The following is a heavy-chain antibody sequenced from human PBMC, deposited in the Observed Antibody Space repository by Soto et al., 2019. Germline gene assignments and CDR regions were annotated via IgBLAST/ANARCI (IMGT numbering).Heavy chain of an antibody. CDR3: ARRGQNWSLLDS. V-gene: IGHV4-30-2*01. D-gene: IGHD1-1*01. Sequence: PSETLSLTCAVSGGSISSGGHSWSWIRQPPGKGLEWIGYIYPSGSTHYNPSLESRVTISVDTSKNQFSLKLSSVTAADTAVYFCARRGQNWSLLDSWGQGTLVTVSS. CDR1: GGSISSGGHS. CDR2: IYPSGST. J-gene: IGHJ4*02.